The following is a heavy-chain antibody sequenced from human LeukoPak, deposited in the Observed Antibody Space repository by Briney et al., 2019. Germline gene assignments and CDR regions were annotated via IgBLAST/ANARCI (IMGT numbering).Heavy chain of an antibody. V-gene: IGHV1-69*04. CDR2: IIPILGIA. CDR3: ARPLRIAAAGYLDY. CDR1: GGTFSSYA. J-gene: IGHJ4*02. Sequence: ASVKVSCKTSGGTFSSYAISWVRQAPGQGLEWMGRIIPILGIANYAQKFQGRVTITADKSTSTAYMGLSSLRSEDTAVYYCARPLRIAAAGYLDYWGQGTLVTVSS. D-gene: IGHD6-13*01.